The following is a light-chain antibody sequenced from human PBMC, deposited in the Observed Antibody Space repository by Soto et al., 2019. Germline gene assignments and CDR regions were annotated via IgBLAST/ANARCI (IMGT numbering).Light chain of an antibody. Sequence: EIVLTQSPATLSLSPGERATLSCMASQSVSSYLAWYQQKPGQAPRLLIYDASNRAPGIPARFSGSGSGKDFTLTISSLEPEDFAVYYCQQRSNWPPYTFGQGTKLEIK. J-gene: IGKJ2*01. CDR3: QQRSNWPPYT. CDR1: QSVSSY. V-gene: IGKV3-11*01. CDR2: DAS.